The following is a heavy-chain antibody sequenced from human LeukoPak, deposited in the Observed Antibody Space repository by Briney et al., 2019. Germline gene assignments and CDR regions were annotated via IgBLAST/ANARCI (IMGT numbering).Heavy chain of an antibody. Sequence: GGSLRLSCAAPGFTFSSNAMSWVRQAPGKGLEWVSGISSSGGSTYYADSVKGRLTISRDNSKNSLFLQMNSLRVEDTAVYYCAKGGRSDIKYGMDVWGQGTTVTVSS. V-gene: IGHV3-23*01. CDR2: ISSSGGST. J-gene: IGHJ6*02. CDR3: AKGGRSDIKYGMDV. CDR1: GFTFSSNA. D-gene: IGHD3-3*01.